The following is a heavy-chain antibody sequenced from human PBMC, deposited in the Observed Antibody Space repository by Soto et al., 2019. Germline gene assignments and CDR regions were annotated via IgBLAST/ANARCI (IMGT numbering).Heavy chain of an antibody. CDR3: AKEMYPRTVLDSSSPWCDY. Sequence: VGSLRLSCAVSGFTFSDYGMNWVRQAPGKGLEWVAVMSYAGSYKYYADSVKGRFTISRDISGNTLFLQMNSLRLEDTAVYFCAKEMYPRTVLDSSSPWCDYWGQGTLVTVSS. J-gene: IGHJ4*02. CDR1: GFTFSDYG. CDR2: MSYAGSYK. D-gene: IGHD6-6*01. V-gene: IGHV3-30*18.